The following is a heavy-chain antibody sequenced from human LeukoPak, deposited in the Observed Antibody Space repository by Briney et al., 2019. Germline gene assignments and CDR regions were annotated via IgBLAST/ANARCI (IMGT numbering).Heavy chain of an antibody. V-gene: IGHV3-30*18. CDR2: ISYDGSNK. CDR3: AKDLVRGVINFYYYYYGMDV. J-gene: IGHJ6*02. D-gene: IGHD3-10*01. CDR1: GFTFSSYG. Sequence: PGRSLRLSCAASGFTFSSYGMHWVRQAPGKGLEWVAVISYDGSNKYYADSVKGRFTISRDNSKNTLYLQMNSLRAEDTAVYYCAKDLVRGVINFYYYYYGMDVWGQGTTVTVSS.